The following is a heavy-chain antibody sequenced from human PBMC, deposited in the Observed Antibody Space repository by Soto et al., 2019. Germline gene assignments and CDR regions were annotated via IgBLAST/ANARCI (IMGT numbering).Heavy chain of an antibody. J-gene: IGHJ4*02. D-gene: IGHD6-19*01. CDR2: FSDRRGDT. V-gene: IGHV3-23*01. CDR1: GLSISNDA. Sequence: GSLRLACVASGLSISNDALTWVRQAPGKGLEWVASFSDRRGDTYYADSVKGRFTISGDSSKNTVNLQMNTLRAYDTAVYYWEWDGSAWPDYFDSWGRGIQVTVSS. CDR3: EWDGSAWPDYFDS.